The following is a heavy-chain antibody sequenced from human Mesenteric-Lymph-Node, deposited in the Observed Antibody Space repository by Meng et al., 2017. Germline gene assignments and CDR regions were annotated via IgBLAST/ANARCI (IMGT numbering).Heavy chain of an antibody. V-gene: IGHV1-69*05. Sequence: QVQLVQSGAEVKKPGSSVKVSCKASGGTFSSYAISWVRQAPGQGLEWMGGIIPIFGTTNYAQKLQGRVTMTTDTSTSTAYMELRSLRSDDTAVYYCARGRGYDSLHPWGQGTLVTVSS. CDR3: ARGRGYDSLHP. J-gene: IGHJ5*02. CDR1: GGTFSSYA. D-gene: IGHD3-22*01. CDR2: IIPIFGTT.